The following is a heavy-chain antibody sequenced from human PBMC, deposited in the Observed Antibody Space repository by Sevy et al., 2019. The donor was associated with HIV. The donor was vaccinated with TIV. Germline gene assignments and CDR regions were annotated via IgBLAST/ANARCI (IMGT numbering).Heavy chain of an antibody. CDR3: AKDGEWSSRYYYYYMDV. CDR1: GFTFSSYG. D-gene: IGHD3-3*01. J-gene: IGHJ6*03. V-gene: IGHV3-30*18. Sequence: GGSLRLSCAASGFTFSSYGMHWARQAPGKGLEWVAVISYDGSNKYYADSVKGRFTISRDNSKNTLYLQMNSLRAEDTAVYYCAKDGEWSSRYYYYYMDVWGKGTTVTVSS. CDR2: ISYDGSNK.